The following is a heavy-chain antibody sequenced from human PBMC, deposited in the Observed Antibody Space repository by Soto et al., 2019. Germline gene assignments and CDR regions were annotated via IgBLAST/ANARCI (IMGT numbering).Heavy chain of an antibody. V-gene: IGHV1-8*01. CDR1: GYTFINYD. CDR3: AREGVAPYYYYGMDV. Sequence: ASVKVSCKASGYTFINYDLNWVRQATGRGLECMGWMNPNSGQTGYAQKFQGRVTMTKDTSTNTAYMELSSLKSDDTAVYYCAREGVAPYYYYGMDVWGQGTPVTVSS. J-gene: IGHJ6*02. CDR2: MNPNSGQT. D-gene: IGHD5-12*01.